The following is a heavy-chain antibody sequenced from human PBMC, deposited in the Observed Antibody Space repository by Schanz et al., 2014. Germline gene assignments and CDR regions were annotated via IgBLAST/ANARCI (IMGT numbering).Heavy chain of an antibody. CDR3: AKDLPVDTGNVGHYNCYGMGV. Sequence: QVQLVQSGAEVKKPGASVKVSCKASGYTFTSYSIHWVRQAPGQGLEWMGWISPYNGNTNYAQKLQGRVTMTADTSTSTAYMDLRSLRADDTAVYYCAKDLPVDTGNVGHYNCYGMGVWGQGTTVTVSS. J-gene: IGHJ6*02. D-gene: IGHD2-8*02. CDR1: GYTFTSYS. V-gene: IGHV1-18*01. CDR2: ISPYNGNT.